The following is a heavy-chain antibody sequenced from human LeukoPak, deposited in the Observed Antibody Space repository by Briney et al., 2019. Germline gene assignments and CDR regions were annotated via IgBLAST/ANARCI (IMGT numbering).Heavy chain of an antibody. V-gene: IGHV3-7*04. CDR3: AMVRASDWYLRYYFNY. D-gene: IGHD2-21*01. J-gene: IGHJ4*02. Sequence: GGSLRLSCVVSGFTFSNYWMSWVRQAPGKGLEWVSNIKADGGEKYYVDSVKGRCTISRDNAKNSLYLQMNSLRAEDTAVYYCAMVRASDWYLRYYFNYLGQGNQVTGSS. CDR2: IKADGGEK. CDR1: GFTFSNYW.